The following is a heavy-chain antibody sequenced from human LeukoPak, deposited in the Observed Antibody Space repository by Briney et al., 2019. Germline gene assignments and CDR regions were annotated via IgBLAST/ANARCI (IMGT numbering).Heavy chain of an antibody. Sequence: GGSLRLSCEASGLTFSSYSMNWVRQAPGQGLEWVSSISSSSSYIYYADSVKGRFTISRDNAKNSLYLQMNSLRAEDTAVYYCARNLQRYKVFDYWGQGTLVTVSS. CDR2: ISSSSSYI. CDR1: GLTFSSYS. J-gene: IGHJ4*02. D-gene: IGHD5-24*01. V-gene: IGHV3-21*01. CDR3: ARNLQRYKVFDY.